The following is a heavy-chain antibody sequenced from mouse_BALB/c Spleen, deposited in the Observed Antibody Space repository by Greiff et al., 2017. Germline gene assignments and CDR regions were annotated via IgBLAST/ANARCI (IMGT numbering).Heavy chain of an antibody. D-gene: IGHD1-1*01. V-gene: IGHV1-31*01. CDR2: INPYNGAT. J-gene: IGHJ1*01. Sequence: SGPELVKPGASVKISCKASGYSFTGYYMHWVKQSHVKSLEWIGRINPYNGATSYNQNFKDKASLTVDKSSSTAYMELHSLTSEDSAVYYCARERGSWYFDVWGAGTTVTVSS. CDR3: ARERGSWYFDV. CDR1: GYSFTGYY.